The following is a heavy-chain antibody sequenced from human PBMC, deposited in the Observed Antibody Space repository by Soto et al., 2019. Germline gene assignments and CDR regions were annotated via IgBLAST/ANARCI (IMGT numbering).Heavy chain of an antibody. J-gene: IGHJ5*02. Sequence: SETLSLTCAVYGGSFSGYYWTWIRQPPGTGLEWIGEINHSGSTNYNPSLKSRVTISVDTSKNQFSLKLSSVTAADTAVYYWAKLPWADYGGIFDPWGQGTLVTVSS. D-gene: IGHD4-17*01. V-gene: IGHV4-34*01. CDR3: AKLPWADYGGIFDP. CDR1: GGSFSGYY. CDR2: INHSGST.